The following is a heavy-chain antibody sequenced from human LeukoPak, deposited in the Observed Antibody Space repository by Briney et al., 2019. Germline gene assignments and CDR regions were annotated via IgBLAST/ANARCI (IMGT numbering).Heavy chain of an antibody. D-gene: IGHD5-12*01. V-gene: IGHV3-21*01. CDR2: IRSSSSYI. CDR1: GFTFSSYS. J-gene: IGHJ4*02. Sequence: GGSLRLSCAASGFTFSSYSMNWVRQAPGKGLEWVSSIRSSSSYIYYADSVKGRFTISRDNAKNSLYLQMNSLRAEDTAVYYCARSEGGYASYWGQGTLVTVSS. CDR3: ARSEGGYASY.